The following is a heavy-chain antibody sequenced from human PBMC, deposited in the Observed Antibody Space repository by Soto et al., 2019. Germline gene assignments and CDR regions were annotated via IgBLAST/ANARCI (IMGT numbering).Heavy chain of an antibody. CDR3: VKDKRIEVDCTGRTCYSDYFDY. CDR1: GFTFSSFG. Sequence: QVQLVESGGGVVQPGRSLRLSCAASGFTFSSFGMHWVRQAPGRGLEWVSVISYDGGNEYYADSVKGRFAISRDNSKNTLYLQMNSLRAEDTAVYYCVKDKRIEVDCTGRTCYSDYFDYWGQGALVTVSS. CDR2: ISYDGGNE. V-gene: IGHV3-30*18. J-gene: IGHJ4*02. D-gene: IGHD2-15*01.